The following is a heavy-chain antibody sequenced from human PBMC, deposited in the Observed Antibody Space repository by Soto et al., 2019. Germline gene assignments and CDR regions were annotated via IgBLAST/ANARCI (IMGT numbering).Heavy chain of an antibody. D-gene: IGHD2-2*01. CDR2: INHSGST. CDR1: GGSFSGYY. CDR3: GRKRTQKSPNIDY. J-gene: IGHJ4*02. Sequence: SETLSLTCAVYGGSFSGYYWSWIRQPPGKGLEWIGEINHSGSTNYNPSLKSRVTISVDTSKNQFSLKLSSVTAADTAVYYCGRKRTQKSPNIDYWGQGTLVTVSS. V-gene: IGHV4-34*01.